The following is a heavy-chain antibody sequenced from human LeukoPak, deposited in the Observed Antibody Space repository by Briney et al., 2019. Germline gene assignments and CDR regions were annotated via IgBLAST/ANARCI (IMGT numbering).Heavy chain of an antibody. J-gene: IGHJ3*02. CDR3: ARSRLTYSSSSQRGAFDI. CDR2: ISGSGGST. Sequence: GGSLRLSCAASGFTFSSYGTSWVRQAPGKGLEWVSAISGSGGSTYYADSVKGRFTISRDNAKNSLYLQMNSLRAEDTALYYCARSRLTYSSSSQRGAFDIWGQGTMVTVSS. CDR1: GFTFSSYG. D-gene: IGHD6-6*01. V-gene: IGHV3-23*01.